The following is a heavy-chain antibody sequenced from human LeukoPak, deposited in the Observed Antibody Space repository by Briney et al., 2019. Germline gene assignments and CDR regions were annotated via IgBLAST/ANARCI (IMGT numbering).Heavy chain of an antibody. CDR1: GFSFGYYV. D-gene: IGHD5-18*01. J-gene: IGHJ4*02. V-gene: IGHV3-30-3*01. CDR3: ARARGDSSPASRYFDY. Sequence: GGSLRLSCAGSGFSFGYYVMHWVRQAPGKGLEWVALIATDGGERYYADSVKGRFTISRDNSKNTLYVQMNSLRPEDTAIYYCARARGDSSPASRYFDYWGQGAPVTVSS. CDR2: IATDGGER.